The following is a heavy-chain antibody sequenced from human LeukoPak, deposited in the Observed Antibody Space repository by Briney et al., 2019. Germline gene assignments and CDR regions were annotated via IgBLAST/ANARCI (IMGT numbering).Heavy chain of an antibody. CDR2: IYPGDSDT. J-gene: IGHJ3*02. Sequence: PGESLKISCKASGYSFTNYWIGWVRQMPGKGLEWMGIIYPGDSDTRYSPSFQGQVTISADKSIRTAYLQWSSLKASDTAMYYCARLLGVVVVAATRDAFDIWGQGTMVTVSS. CDR1: GYSFTNYW. V-gene: IGHV5-51*01. CDR3: ARLLGVVVVAATRDAFDI. D-gene: IGHD2-15*01.